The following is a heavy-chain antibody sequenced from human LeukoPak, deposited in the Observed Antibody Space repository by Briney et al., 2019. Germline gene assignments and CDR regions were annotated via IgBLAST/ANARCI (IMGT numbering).Heavy chain of an antibody. D-gene: IGHD5-18*01. Sequence: GGSLRLSCSASGFTFSSYAMHWVRQAPGKGLEYVSAISSNGGSIYYADSVKGRFTISRDNSKNTLYLQMSSLRAEDTAVYYCARDVDTAMDYWGQGTLVTVSS. CDR1: GFTFSSYA. J-gene: IGHJ4*02. CDR2: ISSNGGSI. V-gene: IGHV3-64D*06. CDR3: ARDVDTAMDY.